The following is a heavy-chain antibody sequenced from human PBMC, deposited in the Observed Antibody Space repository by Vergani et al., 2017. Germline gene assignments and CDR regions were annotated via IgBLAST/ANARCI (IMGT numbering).Heavy chain of an antibody. CDR3: AKGHYYDSSGSYFQH. CDR1: GFTFSSYG. Sequence: QVQLVESGGGVVQPGGSLRVSCAASGFTFSSYGMHWVRQAPGKGLEWVAFIRYDGSNKYYADSVKGRFTISRDNSKNTLYLQMNSLRAEDTAVYYCAKGHYYDSSGSYFQHWGQGTLVTVSS. J-gene: IGHJ1*01. CDR2: IRYDGSNK. D-gene: IGHD3-22*01. V-gene: IGHV3-30*02.